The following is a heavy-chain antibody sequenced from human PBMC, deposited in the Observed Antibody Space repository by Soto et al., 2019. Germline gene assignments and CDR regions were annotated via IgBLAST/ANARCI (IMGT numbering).Heavy chain of an antibody. V-gene: IGHV4-38-2*01. D-gene: IGHD3-22*01. CDR2: IYHGGST. J-gene: IGHJ5*02. CDR3: ARVGPGVPYYYDSSPYTFENWFDP. Sequence: SETLSLTCAVSGYCISIGYYWGWLRQPPGKGLEWIGSIYHGGSTYYNPSLNSRVTVSMDMTNYHGSLLLNSVSVADTAVYYCARVGPGVPYYYDSSPYTFENWFDPWGQGTLVTIAS. CDR1: GYCISIGYY.